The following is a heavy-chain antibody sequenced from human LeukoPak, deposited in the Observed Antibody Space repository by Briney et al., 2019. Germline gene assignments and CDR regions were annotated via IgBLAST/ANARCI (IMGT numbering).Heavy chain of an antibody. CDR2: IKSKTDGGTT. D-gene: IGHD6-13*01. V-gene: IGHV3-15*01. CDR3: STDPYSSKWYYFDY. Sequence: GGSLRLSCAASGFTFSNAWMNWVRQAPGKGLEWVGRIKSKTDGGTTDYAAPVEGRFTISIDDSKKTLYLQMNSLKTEDTAVYYCSTDPYSSKWYYFDYWGQGTLVTVSS. J-gene: IGHJ4*02. CDR1: GFTFSNAW.